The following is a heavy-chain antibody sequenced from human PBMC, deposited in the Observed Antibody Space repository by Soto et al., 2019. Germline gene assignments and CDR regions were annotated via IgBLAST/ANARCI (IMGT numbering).Heavy chain of an antibody. CDR3: ARQGGDPAYYYYGMDV. CDR1: GYSFTSYW. Sequence: GESLKISCKGSGYSFTSYWIGWVRQMPGKGLEWMGIIYPGDSDTRYSPSFQGQVTISADKSISTAYLQWSSLKASDTAMYYCARQGGDPAYYYYGMDVWGQGTTVTVSS. CDR2: IYPGDSDT. V-gene: IGHV5-51*01. D-gene: IGHD2-21*01. J-gene: IGHJ6*02.